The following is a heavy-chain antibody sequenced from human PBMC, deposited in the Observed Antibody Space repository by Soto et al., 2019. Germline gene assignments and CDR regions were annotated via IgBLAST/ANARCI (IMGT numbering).Heavy chain of an antibody. CDR2: INVGNGNT. J-gene: IGHJ6*02. CDR3: ATSYSGYDYHYYYGMDV. D-gene: IGHD5-12*01. V-gene: IGHV1-3*05. CDR1: GYTFTSYA. Sequence: QVQLVQSGAEEKKPGASVKVSCKASGYTFTSYAMHWVRQAPGQRLEWMGWINVGNGNTKYSQKFQGRVTITRDTSAGPPYMELSSLRSEDTAVYYCATSYSGYDYHYYYGMDVRGQGTTVTVSS.